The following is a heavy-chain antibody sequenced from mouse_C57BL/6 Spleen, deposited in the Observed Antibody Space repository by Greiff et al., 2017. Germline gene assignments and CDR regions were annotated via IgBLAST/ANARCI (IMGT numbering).Heavy chain of an antibody. CDR1: GFTFSDYG. CDR2: ISSGSSTI. V-gene: IGHV5-17*01. Sequence: SGGGLVKPGGSLKLSCAASGFTFSDYGMHWVRQAPEKGLEWVAYISSGSSTIYYAATVKGRFTIARDNAKNTLFLQMTSLRSEDTAMYYCARSGPRNFDYWGQGTTLTVSS. CDR3: ARSGPRNFDY. J-gene: IGHJ2*01.